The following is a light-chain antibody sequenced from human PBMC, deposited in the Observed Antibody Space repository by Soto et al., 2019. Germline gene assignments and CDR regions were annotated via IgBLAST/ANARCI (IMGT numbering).Light chain of an antibody. V-gene: IGLV1-44*01. CDR1: SSNIGTYT. J-gene: IGLJ2*01. CDR3: TAWDDRLKGVV. CDR2: SSY. Sequence: QLVLTQPPSASGTPGQRVTISCSGSSSNIGTYTVNWYQHLPGTAPKLLIHSSYQRPSGVPDRFSGSKSDTSASLAISGLQSEDEADYYCTAWDDRLKGVVFGGGTKLTVL.